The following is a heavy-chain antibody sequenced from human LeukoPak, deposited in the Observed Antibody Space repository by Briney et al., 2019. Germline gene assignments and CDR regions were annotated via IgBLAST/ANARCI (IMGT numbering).Heavy chain of an antibody. D-gene: IGHD3-22*01. CDR1: GGTFSSYA. V-gene: IGHV1-69*06. CDR2: IIPIFGTA. J-gene: IGHJ4*02. Sequence: SVKVSCKASGGTFSSYAISWVRQAPGQGLEWMGGIIPIFGTANYAQKFQGRVTITADKSTSTAYMELSSLRSEDTAVYYCAREGYYCDNSGYYDYWGQGTLVTVSS. CDR3: AREGYYCDNSGYYDY.